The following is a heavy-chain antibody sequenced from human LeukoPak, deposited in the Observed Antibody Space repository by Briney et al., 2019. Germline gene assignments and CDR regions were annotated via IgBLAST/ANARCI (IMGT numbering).Heavy chain of an antibody. J-gene: IGHJ4*02. CDR2: FYNSGST. V-gene: IGHV4-59*08. CDR3: ASGTHWLAFDY. Sequence: SETLSLTCTVSGGSISSYYWTWIRQPPGKGLEWIGCFYNSGSTTYNPSLQSRVTIPVDMSKSQVSLRLGSVAAADTAVYYCASGTHWLAFDYWGQGNLVTVSS. D-gene: IGHD6-19*01. CDR1: GGSISSYY.